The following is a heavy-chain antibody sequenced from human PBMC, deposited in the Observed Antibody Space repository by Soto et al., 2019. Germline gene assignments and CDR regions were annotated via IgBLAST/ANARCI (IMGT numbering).Heavy chain of an antibody. Sequence: GGSLRLSCAASGFTFSSNYMSWVRQAPGKGLEWVSVIYSGGSTYYADSVKGRFTISRDNSKNTLYLQMNSLRAEDTAVYYCAREIVVPAAMGVYYYYGMDVWGQGTTVTVSS. V-gene: IGHV3-53*01. J-gene: IGHJ6*02. CDR2: IYSGGST. D-gene: IGHD2-2*01. CDR3: AREIVVPAAMGVYYYYGMDV. CDR1: GFTFSSNY.